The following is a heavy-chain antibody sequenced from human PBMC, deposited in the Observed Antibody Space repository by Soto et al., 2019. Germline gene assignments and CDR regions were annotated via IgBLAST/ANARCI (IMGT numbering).Heavy chain of an antibody. CDR3: AREAITMVRGVIINGRANWFDP. J-gene: IGHJ5*02. V-gene: IGHV1-69*13. CDR2: LIPIFGTA. CDR1: GGTFSSYA. D-gene: IGHD3-10*01. Sequence: SVKVSCKASGGTFSSYAIRWVRQAPGQGLEWMGGLIPIFGTANYAQKFQGRVTITADESTSTAYMELSSLRSEDTAVYSCAREAITMVRGVIINGRANWFDPWG.